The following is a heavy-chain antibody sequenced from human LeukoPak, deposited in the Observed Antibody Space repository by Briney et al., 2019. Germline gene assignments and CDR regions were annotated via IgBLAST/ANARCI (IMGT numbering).Heavy chain of an antibody. CDR2: MNPNSGNT. Sequence: ASVKVSCKASGYTFTSYDINWVRQATGQGLEWMGWMNPNSGNTGYAQEFQGRVTMTRNTSISTAYMELSSLRSEDTAVYYCARDYYDSSGYYYSFDYWGQGTLVTVSS. J-gene: IGHJ4*02. D-gene: IGHD3-22*01. CDR1: GYTFTSYD. CDR3: ARDYYDSSGYYYSFDY. V-gene: IGHV1-8*01.